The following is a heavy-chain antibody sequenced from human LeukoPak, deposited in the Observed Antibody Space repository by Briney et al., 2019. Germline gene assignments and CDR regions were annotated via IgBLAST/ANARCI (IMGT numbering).Heavy chain of an antibody. V-gene: IGHV4-34*01. CDR3: ARGRIGRITMVRGVMPRFDY. CDR2: INHSGST. J-gene: IGHJ4*02. Sequence: SETLSLTCAVYGGSFSGYYWSWIRQPPGKGLEWIGEINHSGSTNYNPSLKSRVTISVGTSKNQFSLKLSSVTAADTAVYYCARGRIGRITMVRGVMPRFDYWGQGTLVTVSS. D-gene: IGHD3-10*01. CDR1: GGSFSGYY.